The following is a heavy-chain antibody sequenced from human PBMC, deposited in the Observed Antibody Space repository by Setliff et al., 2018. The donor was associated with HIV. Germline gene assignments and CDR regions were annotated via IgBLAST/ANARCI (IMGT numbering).Heavy chain of an antibody. D-gene: IGHD3-22*01. J-gene: IGHJ4*02. CDR1: GFTFSNYA. CDR3: AKELAASGLGYFDS. Sequence: GGSLRLSCAASGFTFSNYAMSWVRQAPGEGLEWVSAILSTGERTFYADSVKGRFTISRDNSKNTVYLEMNSLRAEDTAEYYCAKELAASGLGYFDSWGRGILVTVSS. CDR2: ILSTGERT. V-gene: IGHV3-23*01.